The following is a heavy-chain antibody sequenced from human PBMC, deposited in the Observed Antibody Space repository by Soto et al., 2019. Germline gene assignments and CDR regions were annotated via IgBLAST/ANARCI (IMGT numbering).Heavy chain of an antibody. D-gene: IGHD2-21*01. CDR2: IDFGGGA. Sequence: QVQLQESGPGLVKPSGTLSLTCDVSSGSISSSYWWSWVRQPPGKGLEWIGQIDFGGGASYNPSLKSRVTISVDKSKSQFSLRLTSVTAADTALYYCARHKVSDFGFDYWGQGTLVTVSS. V-gene: IGHV4-4*02. CDR3: ARHKVSDFGFDY. CDR1: SGSISSSYW. J-gene: IGHJ4*02.